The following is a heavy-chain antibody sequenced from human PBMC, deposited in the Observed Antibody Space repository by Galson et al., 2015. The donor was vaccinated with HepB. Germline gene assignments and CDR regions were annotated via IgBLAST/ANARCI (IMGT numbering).Heavy chain of an antibody. CDR1: GYTLTESS. Sequence: SVKVSCKVSGYTLTESSMHWVRQAPGKGLEWMGSFDPEDGETVYAQKFQGRVTLTGDTSTDTAYMELSSLRSEDTAVYYCATPFGVGDDYFDSWGQGTLVTVSP. J-gene: IGHJ4*02. CDR2: FDPEDGET. D-gene: IGHD3-10*01. V-gene: IGHV1-24*01. CDR3: ATPFGVGDDYFDS.